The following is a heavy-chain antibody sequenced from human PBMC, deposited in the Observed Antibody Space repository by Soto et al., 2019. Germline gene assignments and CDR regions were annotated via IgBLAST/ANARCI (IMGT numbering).Heavy chain of an antibody. D-gene: IGHD2-8*02. CDR2: INTNSRTI. J-gene: IGHJ4*02. CDR3: AREVLVYGGDFFDY. V-gene: IGHV3-48*02. Sequence: QSGGSLRLSCAASGFTFGSYTMNWVRQVPGKGLEWVAYINTNSRTIYYADSVKGRFTISRDNADNSLYLQMHSLRDEDTAVYYCAREVLVYGGDFFDYWGQGSLVTVSS. CDR1: GFTFGSYT.